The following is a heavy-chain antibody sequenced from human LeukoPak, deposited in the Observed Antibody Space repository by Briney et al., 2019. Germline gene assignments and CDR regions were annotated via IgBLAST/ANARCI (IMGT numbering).Heavy chain of an antibody. Sequence: GGSLRLSCAASGFTFSSYSMNWVRQAPGKGLEWVSSISSSSSYIYYADSVKGRFTISRDNAKNSLHLQMNSLRAEDTAVYYCAKNYYDSRGLFDYWGQGTLVIVSS. D-gene: IGHD3-22*01. V-gene: IGHV3-21*01. CDR2: ISSSSSYI. CDR3: AKNYYDSRGLFDY. J-gene: IGHJ4*02. CDR1: GFTFSSYS.